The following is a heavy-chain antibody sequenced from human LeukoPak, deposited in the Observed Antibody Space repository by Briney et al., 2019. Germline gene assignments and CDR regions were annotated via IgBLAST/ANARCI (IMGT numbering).Heavy chain of an antibody. Sequence: ASVKVSCKASGGTFSSYAISWVRQAPGQGLEWMGWINPNSGGTNYAQKFQGRVTMTRDTSISTAFMELSRLRSDDTAVYYCAREWAFSYLDYWGQGTLVTVSS. CDR3: AREWAFSYLDY. CDR2: INPNSGGT. D-gene: IGHD3-16*02. V-gene: IGHV1-2*02. CDR1: GGTFSSYA. J-gene: IGHJ4*02.